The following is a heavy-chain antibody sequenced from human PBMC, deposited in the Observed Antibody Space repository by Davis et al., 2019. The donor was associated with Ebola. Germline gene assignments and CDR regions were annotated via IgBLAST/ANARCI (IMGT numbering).Heavy chain of an antibody. V-gene: IGHV3-23*01. Sequence: GESLKISCAASGFTFSSYAMSWVRQAPGKGLEWVSAISGSGGSTYYADSVKGRFTISRDNSKNTLYLQMNSLRAEDTAVYYCAKEGTAMVKEFDYWGQGTLVTVSS. D-gene: IGHD5-18*01. CDR3: AKEGTAMVKEFDY. CDR2: ISGSGGST. CDR1: GFTFSSYA. J-gene: IGHJ4*02.